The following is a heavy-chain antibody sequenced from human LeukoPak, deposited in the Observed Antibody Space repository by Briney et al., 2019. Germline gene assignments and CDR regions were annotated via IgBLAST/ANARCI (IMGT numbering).Heavy chain of an antibody. CDR3: AREGAAAYPNWFDP. CDR1: GGTFSSYA. V-gene: IGHV1-69*13. D-gene: IGHD6-13*01. Sequence: ASVKVSCKASGGTFSSYAISWVRQAPGQGLEWMGGIIPIFGTANYAQKFQGRVTITADESTSTAYMELSSLRSEDTAVYYCAREGAAAYPNWFDPWGQGTLVTVSS. CDR2: IIPIFGTA. J-gene: IGHJ5*02.